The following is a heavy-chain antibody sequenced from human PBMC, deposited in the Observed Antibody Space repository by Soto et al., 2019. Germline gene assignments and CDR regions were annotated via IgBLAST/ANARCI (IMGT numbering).Heavy chain of an antibody. D-gene: IGHD3-10*01. CDR1: GGSISSSSYY. J-gene: IGHJ5*02. CDR3: ARKVRSKNWFDP. CDR2: IYYSGST. V-gene: IGHV4-39*01. Sequence: SETLSLTCTVSGGSISSSSYYWGWIRQPPGKGLEWIGSIYYSGSTYYNPSLKSRVTISVDTSKNQFSLKLSSVTAADTAVYYCARKVRSKNWFDPWGQGTLVTVSS.